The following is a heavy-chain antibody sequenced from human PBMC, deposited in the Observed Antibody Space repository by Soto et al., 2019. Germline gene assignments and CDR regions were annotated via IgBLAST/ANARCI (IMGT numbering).Heavy chain of an antibody. CDR1: GFTFSSYG. CDR2: IWYDGSNK. CDR3: ARGKKSFDY. Sequence: QVQLVESGGGVVQPGRSLRLSCAASGFTFSSYGMHWVRQAPGKGLEWVAVIWYDGSNKYNADSVKGRFTISRDNSKNTLYLQMNSLRAEDTAVYYCARGKKSFDYWGQGTLVTFSS. J-gene: IGHJ4*02. V-gene: IGHV3-33*01.